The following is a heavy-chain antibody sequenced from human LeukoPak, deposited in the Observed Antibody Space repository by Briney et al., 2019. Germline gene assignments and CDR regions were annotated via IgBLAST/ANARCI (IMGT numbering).Heavy chain of an antibody. J-gene: IGHJ4*02. Sequence: GGSLRLSCAASGFTFRDYGMQWVRQAPGKGLECLAVIWSGGYIADYAESVRGRFTISRDDSKNTVHLQMNSLRAEDTAMYFCTRVGMASTWTDNWGQGTLVTVSS. D-gene: IGHD5-24*01. CDR2: IWSGGYIA. V-gene: IGHV3-33*03. CDR3: TRVGMASTWTDN. CDR1: GFTFRDYG.